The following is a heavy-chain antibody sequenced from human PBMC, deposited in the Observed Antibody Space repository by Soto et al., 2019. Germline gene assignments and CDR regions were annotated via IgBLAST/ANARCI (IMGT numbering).Heavy chain of an antibody. CDR2: IYYSGST. CDR1: DGSISSGGCY. J-gene: IGHJ4*02. Sequence: PSEPMCLRCTVADGSISSGGCYWNWIRQPPGKGLEWIGTIYYSGSTDYNPSLKSRVTISVDTSKSRFSLNLSSVTAADTAVYYCARHRYSTAYCSSDYWGQGTLVTVSS. D-gene: IGHD3-22*01. V-gene: IGHV4-39*01. CDR3: ARHRYSTAYCSSDY.